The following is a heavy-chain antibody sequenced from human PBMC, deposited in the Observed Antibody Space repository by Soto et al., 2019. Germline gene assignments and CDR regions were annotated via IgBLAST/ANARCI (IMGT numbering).Heavy chain of an antibody. J-gene: IGHJ6*02. CDR3: ARGLGDIVLVPANPYYYGMDV. Sequence: PSQTLSLTCAISGDSVSSNSAAWNWISQSPSRGLEWLGRTYYRSKWYNDYAVSVKSRITINPDTSKNQFSLQLNSVTPEDTAVYYCARGLGDIVLVPANPYYYGMDVWGQGTTVTVSS. D-gene: IGHD2-2*01. CDR2: TYYRSKWYN. V-gene: IGHV6-1*01. CDR1: GDSVSSNSAA.